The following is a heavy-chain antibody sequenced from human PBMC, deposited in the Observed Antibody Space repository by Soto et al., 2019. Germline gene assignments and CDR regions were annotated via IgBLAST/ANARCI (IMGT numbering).Heavy chain of an antibody. D-gene: IGHD3-22*01. CDR1: GYTFTSYC. CDR3: ARDGNYYDSSGPKDY. J-gene: IGHJ4*02. CDR2: ISAYNGNT. V-gene: IGHV1-18*01. Sequence: GAPVKGSCKASGYTFTSYCISWVRQAPGQGLEWMGWISAYNGNTNYAQKLQGRVTMTTDTSTSTAYMELRSLRSDDTAVYYCARDGNYYDSSGPKDYWGQGTLVTVSS.